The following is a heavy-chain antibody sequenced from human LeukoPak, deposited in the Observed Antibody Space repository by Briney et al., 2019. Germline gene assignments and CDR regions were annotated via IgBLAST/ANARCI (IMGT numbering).Heavy chain of an antibody. CDR2: FDPEDGET. CDR1: GYTLTELS. D-gene: IGHD3-10*01. J-gene: IGHJ4*02. CDR3: ATDRLYGSGSYYNV. Sequence: ASVKVSCKVSGYTLTELSMHWVRQAPGKGLEWMGGFDPEDGETIYAQRFQGRVTMTEDTSTDTAYMELSSLRSEDTAVYYCATDRLYGSGSYYNVWGQGTLVTVSS. V-gene: IGHV1-24*01.